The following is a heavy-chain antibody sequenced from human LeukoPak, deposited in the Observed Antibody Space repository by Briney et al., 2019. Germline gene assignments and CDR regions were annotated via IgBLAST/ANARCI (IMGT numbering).Heavy chain of an antibody. V-gene: IGHV1-18*01. CDR3: ASSVGKQQLVPRDYYYHYMDV. CDR1: GYTFASYG. J-gene: IGHJ6*03. D-gene: IGHD6-13*01. CDR2: ISAYNGNT. Sequence: ASVTVSCKASGYTFASYGISWVRQAPGQGLEWMGWISAYNGNTNYAQKLQARVTMTKVTSPSTAYMLLRSLSSDDRAGYCVASSVGKQQLVPRDYYYHYMDVWGRATALSVPS.